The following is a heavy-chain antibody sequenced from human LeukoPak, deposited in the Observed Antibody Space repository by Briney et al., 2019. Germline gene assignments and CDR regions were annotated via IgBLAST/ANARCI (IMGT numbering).Heavy chain of an antibody. CDR3: ARARYVWGSYRRPPDY. J-gene: IGHJ4*02. V-gene: IGHV3-7*01. Sequence: GGSLRLSCAASGFTFSSYWMSWVRQAPGKGLEWVANIKQDGSEKYYVDSVKGRFTISRDNAKNSLYLQMNSLRAEDTAVYYCARARYVWGSYRRPPDYWGQGTLVTVSS. D-gene: IGHD3-16*02. CDR2: IKQDGSEK. CDR1: GFTFSSYW.